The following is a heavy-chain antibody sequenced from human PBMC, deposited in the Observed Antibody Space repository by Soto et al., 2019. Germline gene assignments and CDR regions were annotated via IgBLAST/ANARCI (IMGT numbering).Heavy chain of an antibody. CDR3: ASSGSGSSPGSPFDY. Sequence: QVQLVQSGAEVKKPGSSVKVSCKASGGTFSSYAISWVRQAPGQGLEWMGGIIAIFGTANYAQKFQGRVTITADESTSTAYMELSSLRSEDTAVDYCASSGSGSSPGSPFDYWGQGTLVTVS. CDR2: IIAIFGTA. CDR1: GGTFSSYA. V-gene: IGHV1-69*01. D-gene: IGHD3-10*01. J-gene: IGHJ4*02.